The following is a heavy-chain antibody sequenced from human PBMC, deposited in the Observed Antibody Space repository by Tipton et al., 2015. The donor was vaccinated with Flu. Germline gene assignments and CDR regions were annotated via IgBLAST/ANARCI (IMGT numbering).Heavy chain of an antibody. CDR1: GGSINSHY. D-gene: IGHD4-17*01. CDR2: LYTNWGT. J-gene: IGHJ3*02. CDR3: AWGAFGDPRFAAFSI. Sequence: GLVKSSETLSLTCNVSGGSINSHYWSWIRLSAGKGLEWIGRLYTNWGTNYNPSLQGRVTLSVDTSKSQFSLQLTSVTAADTAHYYCAWGAFGDPRFAAFSIWGQGTMVTVSS. V-gene: IGHV4-4*07.